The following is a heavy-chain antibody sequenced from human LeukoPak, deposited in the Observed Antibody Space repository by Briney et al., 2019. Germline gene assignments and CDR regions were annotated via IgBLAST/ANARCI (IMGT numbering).Heavy chain of an antibody. D-gene: IGHD1-1*01. CDR1: GFTFDDYG. CDR2: INWDGGST. Sequence: GGSLRLSCEDSGFTFDDYGMSWVRQAPGKGLEWVSGINWDGGSTFYADSVKGRFTISRDNAKNSLYLQMNSLRAEDTALYYCARDLSDNWYTFGYWGQRTLVTVSS. V-gene: IGHV3-20*04. CDR3: ARDLSDNWYTFGY. J-gene: IGHJ4*02.